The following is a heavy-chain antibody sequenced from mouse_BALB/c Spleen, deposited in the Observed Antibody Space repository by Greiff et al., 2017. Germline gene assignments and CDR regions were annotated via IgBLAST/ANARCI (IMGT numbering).Heavy chain of an antibody. D-gene: IGHD1-1*01. Sequence: VQLQQSGAELMKPGASVKISCKATGYTFSSYWTEWVKQRPGHGLEWIGEILPGSGSTNYNEKFKGKATFTADTSSNTAYMQLSSLTSEDSAVYYCEKGTYYYGSSYPDDWGQGTTLTVSS. CDR2: ILPGSGST. CDR1: GYTFSSYW. J-gene: IGHJ2*01. V-gene: IGHV1-9*01. CDR3: EKGTYYYGSSYPDD.